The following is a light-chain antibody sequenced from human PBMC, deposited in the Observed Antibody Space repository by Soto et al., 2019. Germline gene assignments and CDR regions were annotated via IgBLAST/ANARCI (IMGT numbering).Light chain of an antibody. Sequence: DIQMTQSPSSVSASVGDRVTITCRASQGISSWLAWYQQKPEKAPKLVIYGASSLQSGVPSRFSGSGSGTDFTLTISSLQPEDFATYFCQQSYNIPFTFGPGTKVDIK. CDR3: QQSYNIPFT. CDR1: QGISSW. CDR2: GAS. V-gene: IGKV1-12*01. J-gene: IGKJ3*01.